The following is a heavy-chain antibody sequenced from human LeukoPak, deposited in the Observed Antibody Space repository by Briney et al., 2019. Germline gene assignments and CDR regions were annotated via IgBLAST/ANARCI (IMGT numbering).Heavy chain of an antibody. J-gene: IGHJ4*02. CDR1: GFTFSSYG. CDR2: ISYDGSNK. CDR3: AKDSPMDY. V-gene: IGHV3-30*18. Sequence: PGRSLRLSCAASGFTFSSYGMHWVRQAPGKRLEWVAVISYDGSNKYYADSVKGRFTISRDNSKNTLYLQMNSLRAEDTAVYYCAKDSPMDYWGQGTLVTVSS.